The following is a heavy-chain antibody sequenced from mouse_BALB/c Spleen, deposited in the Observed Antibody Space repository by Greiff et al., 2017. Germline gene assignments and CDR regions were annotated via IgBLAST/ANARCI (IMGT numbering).Heavy chain of an antibody. CDR2: ISSGGSYT. Sequence: EVHLVESGGGLVKPGGSLKLSCAASGFTFSSYTMSWVRQTPEKRLEWVATISSGGSYTYYPDSVKGRFTISRDNAKNTLYLQMSSLKSEDTAMYYCTRIYDGHFDYWGQGTTLTVSS. J-gene: IGHJ2*01. V-gene: IGHV5-6-4*01. CDR1: GFTFSSYT. CDR3: TRIYDGHFDY. D-gene: IGHD2-3*01.